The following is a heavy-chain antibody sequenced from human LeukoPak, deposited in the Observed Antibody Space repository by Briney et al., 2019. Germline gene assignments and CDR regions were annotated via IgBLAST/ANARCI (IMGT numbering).Heavy chain of an antibody. CDR3: AKAPKYYYDSSGYYLYWYFDL. Sequence: GGSLRLSCAASGFTFSSYGMSWVRQAPGKGLEWVSAISGSGGSTYYADSVKGRFTISRDNSKNTLYLQMNSLRAEDTAVYYCAKAPKYYYDSSGYYLYWYFDLWGRGTLVTVSS. CDR1: GFTFSSYG. J-gene: IGHJ2*01. CDR2: ISGSGGST. V-gene: IGHV3-23*01. D-gene: IGHD3-22*01.